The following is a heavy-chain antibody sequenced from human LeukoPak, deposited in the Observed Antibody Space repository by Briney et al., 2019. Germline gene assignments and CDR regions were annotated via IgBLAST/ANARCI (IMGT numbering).Heavy chain of an antibody. CDR3: ARDKVAVAGTGWFDP. CDR2: IYYSGST. Sequence: SEALSLTCTASGGSISSYYWSWIRQPPGKGLEWIGYIYYSGSTNYNPSLKSRVTISVDTSKNQFSLKLSSVTAADTAVYYCARDKVAVAGTGWFDPWGQGTLVTVSS. D-gene: IGHD6-19*01. V-gene: IGHV4-59*01. CDR1: GGSISSYY. J-gene: IGHJ5*02.